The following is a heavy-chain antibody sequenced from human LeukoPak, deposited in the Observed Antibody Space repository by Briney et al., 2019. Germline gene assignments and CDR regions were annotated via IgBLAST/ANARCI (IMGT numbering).Heavy chain of an antibody. CDR2: ISGDGHSI. J-gene: IGHJ4*02. D-gene: IGHD5-18*01. V-gene: IGHV3-23*01. CDR3: AKEGYIYGYADF. Sequence: QPGGSLRLSCAASGFTFSSSTMSWVRQAPGKGLEWVSAISGDGHSIYYADSVKGRFTISRDNSKNMVYLQMNSLRADDTAVYHCAKEGYIYGYADFWGQGTLVTVSS. CDR1: GFTFSSST.